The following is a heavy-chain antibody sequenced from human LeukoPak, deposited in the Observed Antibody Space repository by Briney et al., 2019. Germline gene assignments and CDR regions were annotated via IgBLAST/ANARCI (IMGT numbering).Heavy chain of an antibody. V-gene: IGHV4-30-2*01. CDR1: GGSISSGGYY. CDR2: IYHSGST. Sequence: ASETLSLTCTVSGGSISSGGYYWSWIRQPPGKGLEWIGYIYHSGSTYYNPSLKSRVTISVDRSKNQFSLKLSSVTAADTAVYYCARVGDIVGATVDYWGQGTLVTVSS. D-gene: IGHD1-26*01. CDR3: ARVGDIVGATVDY. J-gene: IGHJ4*02.